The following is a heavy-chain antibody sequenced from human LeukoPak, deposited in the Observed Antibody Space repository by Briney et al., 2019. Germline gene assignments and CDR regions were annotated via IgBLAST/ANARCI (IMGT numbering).Heavy chain of an antibody. Sequence: GGSLTLSCAASGITVSVNYMSWVRQAPGKGLEWVSVIYSGENTYYADSVKGRFTISRDNSKNTLYLQMNSLRAEDTAVYYCASTPPTVTKHGMDVWGQGTTVTVS. CDR1: GITVSVNY. V-gene: IGHV3-53*01. CDR3: ASTPPTVTKHGMDV. D-gene: IGHD4-17*01. CDR2: IYSGENT. J-gene: IGHJ6*02.